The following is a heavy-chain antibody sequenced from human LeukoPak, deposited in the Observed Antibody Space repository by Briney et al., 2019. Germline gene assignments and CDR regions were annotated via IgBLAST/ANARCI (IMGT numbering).Heavy chain of an antibody. CDR3: ARSDQFPYYMDV. CDR2: IYPNSGGT. J-gene: IGHJ6*03. D-gene: IGHD2-2*01. V-gene: IGHV1-2*02. CDR1: RYTFTGYY. Sequence: GASVKVSWKASRYTFTGYYMHWVRQAPGQGLEWMGWIYPNSGGTNYAQKFQGRVTMTRDTSISTAYMELSRLRSDDTAVYYCARSDQFPYYMDVWGKGTTVTVSS.